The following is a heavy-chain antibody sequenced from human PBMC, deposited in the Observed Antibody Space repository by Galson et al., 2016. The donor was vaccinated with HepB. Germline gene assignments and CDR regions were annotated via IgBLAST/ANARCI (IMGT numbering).Heavy chain of an antibody. CDR2: ISDNGLRT. D-gene: IGHD3-3*01. V-gene: IGHV3-11*06. Sequence: SLRLSCAASGFTFSDFYMSWIRQAPRKGLEWVAFISDNGLRTNYAQSVEGRFTISRDNARDSLYLQMNTLGVDDTAVYYCARRDSSPDYWGQGTLVTVSS. CDR1: GFTFSDFY. J-gene: IGHJ4*02. CDR3: ARRDSSPDY.